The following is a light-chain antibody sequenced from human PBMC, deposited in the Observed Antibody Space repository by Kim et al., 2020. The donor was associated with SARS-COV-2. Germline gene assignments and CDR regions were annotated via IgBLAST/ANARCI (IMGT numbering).Light chain of an antibody. CDR1: SSNIGSNY. CDR3: AAWDDSLSGPWV. V-gene: IGLV1-47*01. J-gene: IGLJ3*02. Sequence: RVTISCSGSSSNIGSNYVYWYQQLPGTAPKLLIYRKNQRPSGVPDRFSGSKSGTSASLAISGLRSEDEADYYCAAWDDSLSGPWVFGGGTKLTVL. CDR2: RKN.